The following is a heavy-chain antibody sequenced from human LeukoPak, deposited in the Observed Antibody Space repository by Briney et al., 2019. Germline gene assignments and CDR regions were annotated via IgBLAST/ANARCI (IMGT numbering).Heavy chain of an antibody. V-gene: IGHV3-53*01. CDR3: ARDHAVVPAAMGAFDI. CDR1: GFTVSSNY. CDR2: IYSGGST. Sequence: QTGGSLRLSCAASGFTVSSNYMSWVRQAPGKGLEGVSVIYSGGSTYYADSVKGRFTISRDNSKNTLYLQMNSLRAEDTAVYYCARDHAVVPAAMGAFDIWGQGTMVTVSS. J-gene: IGHJ3*02. D-gene: IGHD2-2*01.